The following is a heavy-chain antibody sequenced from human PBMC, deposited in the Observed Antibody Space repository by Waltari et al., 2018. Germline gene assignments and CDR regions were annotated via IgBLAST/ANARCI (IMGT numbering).Heavy chain of an antibody. Sequence: QLQLQESGPGLVKPSETLSLTCTVSGGSLSIGSYYWGWIRQPPGKGLESIGYISYSGTTYYNLSLKSRVTMSVDTSRDQYSLSLRSVAAADTAVYYCARYYGNGEGWLDPWGQGTLVTVSS. V-gene: IGHV4-39*07. CDR2: ISYSGTT. J-gene: IGHJ5*02. CDR3: ARYYGNGEGWLDP. CDR1: GGSLSIGSYY. D-gene: IGHD3-3*01.